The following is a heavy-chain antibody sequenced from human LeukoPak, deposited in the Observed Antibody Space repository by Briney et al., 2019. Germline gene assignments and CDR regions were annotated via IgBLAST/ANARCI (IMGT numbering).Heavy chain of an antibody. CDR2: IRYNGNNE. D-gene: IGHD6-13*01. CDR3: VIERGYRSTWRLEY. Sequence: GGSLRLSCAVSGFIFSSYVMYWVRQAPGKGPEGVAFIRYNGNNENYADSVKGRFTISRDNTKNTLSLKMSSLKIEDTAVYYCVIERGYRSTWRLEYWGQGTLVTVSS. J-gene: IGHJ4*02. V-gene: IGHV3-30*02. CDR1: GFIFSSYV.